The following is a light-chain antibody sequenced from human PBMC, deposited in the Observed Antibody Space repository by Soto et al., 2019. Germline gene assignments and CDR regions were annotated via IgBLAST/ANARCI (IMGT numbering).Light chain of an antibody. CDR2: DSY. CDR1: HDISKY. CDR3: QQYDDLPLT. V-gene: IGKV1-33*01. J-gene: IGKJ1*01. Sequence: DIQMTQSPSSLSAPVGDRIIITCQASHDISKYINWYQQKPGKAPKLLIYDSYNLESGVPSRFSESGSGTDFTLTISSLQPEDIATYYCQQYDDLPLTFGQGTKVEIK.